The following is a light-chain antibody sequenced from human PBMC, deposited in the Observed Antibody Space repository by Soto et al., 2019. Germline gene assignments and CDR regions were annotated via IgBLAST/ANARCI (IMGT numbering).Light chain of an antibody. Sequence: DFHMTQSPSTLSASVGDRVTITCRASQSINSWLAWYQQRPGKAPKLLIYKASTLKSGVPSRFSGSGSGTEFTLTIGSLQPDDFATYYCQHYNSYSEAFGQGTKVDIK. V-gene: IGKV1-5*03. CDR3: QHYNSYSEA. CDR2: KAS. CDR1: QSINSW. J-gene: IGKJ1*01.